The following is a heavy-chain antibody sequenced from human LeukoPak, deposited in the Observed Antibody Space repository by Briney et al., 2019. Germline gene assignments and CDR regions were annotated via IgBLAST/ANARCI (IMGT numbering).Heavy chain of an antibody. Sequence: GGSLRLSCAASGFTFSSYAMSWVRQAPGKGLEWVSAISGSGGSTYYADSVKGRITISRDNSKNTLYLQMNSLRAEDTAVYYCAKLVNYGGNHFDYWGQGTLVTVSS. V-gene: IGHV3-23*01. CDR3: AKLVNYGGNHFDY. CDR2: ISGSGGST. D-gene: IGHD4-23*01. CDR1: GFTFSSYA. J-gene: IGHJ4*02.